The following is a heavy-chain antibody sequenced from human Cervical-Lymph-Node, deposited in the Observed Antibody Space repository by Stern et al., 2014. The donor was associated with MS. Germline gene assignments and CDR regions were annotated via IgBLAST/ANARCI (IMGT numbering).Heavy chain of an antibody. CDR2: IIPVVGTA. CDR1: GGPFSRYG. J-gene: IGHJ4*02. CDR3: ARGPYNRDFFEY. D-gene: IGHD1-1*01. V-gene: IGHV1-69*01. Sequence: MQLVESGAEVRKPGSSVKVSCKASGGPFSRYGISWVRQAPGQGLEWMGGIIPVVGTADYAEQFQGRVTITADGSTSTAYMELSSLTSADTAVYYCARGPYNRDFFEYWGQGTLVTVSS.